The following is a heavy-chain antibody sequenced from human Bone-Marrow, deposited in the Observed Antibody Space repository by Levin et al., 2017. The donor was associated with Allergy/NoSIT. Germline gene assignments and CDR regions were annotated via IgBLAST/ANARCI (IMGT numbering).Heavy chain of an antibody. D-gene: IGHD2-2*01. CDR2: VSGDAANT. CDR1: EFTFSSYA. J-gene: IGHJ3*02. V-gene: IGHV3-23*01. Sequence: ASVKVSCAASEFTFSSYAMSWVRQAPGKGLEWVSAVSGDAANTYYVDSVKGRFTISRDNSKNTLYLQLNSLRAEDTAIYYCAKHLESQLLISNVGHDAFDIWGQGTMVTISS. CDR3: AKHLESQLLISNVGHDAFDI.